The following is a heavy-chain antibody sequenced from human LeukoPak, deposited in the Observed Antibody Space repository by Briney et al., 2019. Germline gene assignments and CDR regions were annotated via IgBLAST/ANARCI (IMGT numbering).Heavy chain of an antibody. D-gene: IGHD3-3*01. CDR3: ATLAYYDFWSGYSFDY. J-gene: IGHJ4*02. CDR2: INHSGST. V-gene: IGHV4-34*01. Sequence: PSETLSLTCAVYGGSFSGYYWSWIRQPPGTGLEWIGEINHSGSTNYNPSLKSRVTISVDTSKNQFSLKLSSVTAADTAVYYCATLAYYDFWSGYSFDYWGQGTLVTVSS. CDR1: GGSFSGYY.